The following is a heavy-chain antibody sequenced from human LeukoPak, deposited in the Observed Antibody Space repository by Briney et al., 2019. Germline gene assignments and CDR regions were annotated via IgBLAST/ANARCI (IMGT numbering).Heavy chain of an antibody. D-gene: IGHD3-3*01. CDR1: GFTFSSYG. V-gene: IGHV3-33*01. Sequence: GGSQRLSCAASGFTFSSYGMHWVRQAPGKGLEWVAVIWYDGSNKYYADSVKGRFTISRDNSKNTLYLQMNSLRAEDTAVYYCARDQSGDFWSGYIGYFDYWGQGTLVTVSS. CDR2: IWYDGSNK. CDR3: ARDQSGDFWSGYIGYFDY. J-gene: IGHJ4*02.